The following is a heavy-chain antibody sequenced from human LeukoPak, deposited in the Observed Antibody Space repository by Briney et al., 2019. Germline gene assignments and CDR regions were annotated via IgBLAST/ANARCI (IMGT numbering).Heavy chain of an antibody. CDR2: IWYDGSNK. V-gene: IGHV3-33*01. D-gene: IGHD3-22*01. J-gene: IGHJ4*02. Sequence: GGSLRLSCAASGFTFSSYGMHWVRQAPGKGLEWVAVIWYDGSNKYYADSVKGRLTISRDNSKNTLYLQMNSLRAEDTAVYYCAREGYYDSSGYLYYFDYWGQGTLATVSS. CDR3: AREGYYDSSGYLYYFDY. CDR1: GFTFSSYG.